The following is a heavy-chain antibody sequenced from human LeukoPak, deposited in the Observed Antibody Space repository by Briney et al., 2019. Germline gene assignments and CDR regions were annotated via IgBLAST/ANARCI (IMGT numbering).Heavy chain of an antibody. J-gene: IGHJ4*02. CDR2: IIPIFGTA. CDR3: ARDRRFWSGYYTLYYFDY. V-gene: IGHV1-69*01. CDR1: GGTFSSYA. D-gene: IGHD3-3*01. Sequence: SVKVSCKDSGGTFSSYAISWVRQAPGQGLEWMGGIIPIFGTANYAQKFQGRVTITADESTSTAYMELSSLRSEDTAVYYCARDRRFWSGYYTLYYFDYWGQGTLVTVSS.